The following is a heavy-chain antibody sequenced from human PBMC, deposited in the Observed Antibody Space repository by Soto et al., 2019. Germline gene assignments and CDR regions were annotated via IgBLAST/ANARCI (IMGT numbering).Heavy chain of an antibody. V-gene: IGHV3-23*01. CDR3: AKDVHYDIVTGIEYFHH. CDR1: GFTFSSYT. CDR2: ISGSGRIT. Sequence: GGSLRLSCAASGFTFSSYTMSWVRRAPGKGLEWVSGISGSGRITKYADSVKGRFIISRDNFKNTLFLQMNSLRAEDTAVYYCAKDVHYDIVTGIEYFHHWAQGTLVTVSS. D-gene: IGHD3-9*01. J-gene: IGHJ1*01.